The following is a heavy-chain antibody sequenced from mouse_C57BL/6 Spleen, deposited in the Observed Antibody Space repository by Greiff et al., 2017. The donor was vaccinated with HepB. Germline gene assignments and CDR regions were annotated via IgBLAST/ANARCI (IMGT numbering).Heavy chain of an antibody. D-gene: IGHD1-1*01. CDR1: GYTFTSYW. V-gene: IGHV1-64*01. CDR2: IHPNSGST. CDR3: ARYYGSSYEGYFDV. Sequence: QVQLQQPGAELVKPGASVKLSCKASGYTFTSYWMHWVKQRPGQGLEWIGMIHPNSGSTNYNEKFKSKATLTVDKSSSTAYMQLSSLTSEDSAVYYCARYYGSSYEGYFDVWGTGTTVTVSS. J-gene: IGHJ1*03.